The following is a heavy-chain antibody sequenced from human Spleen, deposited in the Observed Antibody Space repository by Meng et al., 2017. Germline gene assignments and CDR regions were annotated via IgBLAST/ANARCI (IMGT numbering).Heavy chain of an antibody. D-gene: IGHD3-16*01. Sequence: ASVKVSCRASGYTFTSYGISWVRQAPGQGLEWMGWISAYNGNTNYAQKLQGRVTMTTDTSTSTAYMELRSMRSDDTAVYYCARADLVRLRLGATAAEEYFQHWGQGTLVTVSS. CDR2: ISAYNGNT. CDR3: ARADLVRLRLGATAAEEYFQH. V-gene: IGHV1-18*01. J-gene: IGHJ1*01. CDR1: GYTFTSYG.